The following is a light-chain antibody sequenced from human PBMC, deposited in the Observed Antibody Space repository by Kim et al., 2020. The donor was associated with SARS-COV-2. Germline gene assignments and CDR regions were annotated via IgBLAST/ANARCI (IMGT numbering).Light chain of an antibody. CDR1: QSISNY. CDR2: KAS. Sequence: SASGGDTVTITCRASQSISNYLAWYQQKPGKAPNLLIYKASSLESGVPSRFSGSGSGTEFTLTISSLQPDDFASYYCQQYGSYSQTFGQGTKLEI. J-gene: IGKJ2*01. V-gene: IGKV1-5*03. CDR3: QQYGSYSQT.